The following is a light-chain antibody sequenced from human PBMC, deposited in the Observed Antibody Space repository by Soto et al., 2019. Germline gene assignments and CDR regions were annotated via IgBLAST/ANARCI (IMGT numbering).Light chain of an antibody. J-gene: IGKJ1*01. CDR1: QSISRY. CDR2: AAS. CDR3: QQSYIAPRA. Sequence: DIQMPQSPSSLPASVGDRVTITCRASQSISRYLNWYQYIPGKAPKLLIYAASTLQSGVPSRFSGFGSGTDFTLIISSLQPEDFATYYCQQSYIAPRAFGQGTKVEVK. V-gene: IGKV1-39*01.